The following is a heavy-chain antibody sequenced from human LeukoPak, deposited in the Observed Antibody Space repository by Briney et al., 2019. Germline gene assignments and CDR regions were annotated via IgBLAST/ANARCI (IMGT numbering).Heavy chain of an antibody. CDR3: ARRGYKYGSSDVYYHYYLDV. V-gene: IGHV3-20*04. Sequence: GGSLRLSCAASGFTFDDYDMTWVRQAPGRGLEWVSGIDWNGGSIGYSDSVKGRFTASRDNAKNSLYLQMNSLRAEDTALYYCARRGYKYGSSDVYYHYYLDVWGKGTTVTVSS. CDR1: GFTFDDYD. CDR2: IDWNGGSI. J-gene: IGHJ6*03. D-gene: IGHD5-18*01.